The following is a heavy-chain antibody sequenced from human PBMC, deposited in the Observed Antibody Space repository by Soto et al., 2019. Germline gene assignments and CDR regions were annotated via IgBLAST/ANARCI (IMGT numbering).Heavy chain of an antibody. Sequence: GGSLRLSCAASGFTFSSYAMHWVRQAPGKGLEWVSAISGSGGSTYYADSVKGRFTISRDNSKNTLYMQMSSLRAEDTAVYYCEKEPGIFGSWGQGTLVTVSS. CDR2: ISGSGGST. V-gene: IGHV3-23*01. CDR3: EKEPGIFGS. J-gene: IGHJ5*02. CDR1: GFTFSSYA. D-gene: IGHD3-3*01.